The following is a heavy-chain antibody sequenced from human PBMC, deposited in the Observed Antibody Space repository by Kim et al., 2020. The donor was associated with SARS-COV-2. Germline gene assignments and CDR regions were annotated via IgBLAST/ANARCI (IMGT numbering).Heavy chain of an antibody. D-gene: IGHD6-19*01. CDR2: INTNTGNP. J-gene: IGHJ6*02. Sequence: ASVKVSCKASGYTFTSYAMNWVRQAPGQGLEWMGWINTNTGNPTYAQGFTGRFVFSLDTSVSTAYLQISSLKAEDTAVYYCARGSSGWYDTYYYYGMDVWGQGTTVTVSS. CDR3: ARGSSGWYDTYYYYGMDV. V-gene: IGHV7-4-1*02. CDR1: GYTFTSYA.